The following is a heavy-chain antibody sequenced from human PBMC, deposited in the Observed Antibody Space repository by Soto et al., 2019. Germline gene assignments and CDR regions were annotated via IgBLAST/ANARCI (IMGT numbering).Heavy chain of an antibody. D-gene: IGHD6-13*01. CDR1: GGSISSGGYY. CDR2: IYYSGST. Sequence: QVQLQESGPGLVKPSQTLSLTCTVSGGSISSGGYYWSWIRQHPGRGLEWIGYIYYSGSTYYNPSLKSRVTISVDTSKNQFSLKLSSVTAADTAVYYCARGAHYSSPFRWFDPWGQGTLVTVPS. CDR3: ARGAHYSSPFRWFDP. J-gene: IGHJ5*02. V-gene: IGHV4-31*03.